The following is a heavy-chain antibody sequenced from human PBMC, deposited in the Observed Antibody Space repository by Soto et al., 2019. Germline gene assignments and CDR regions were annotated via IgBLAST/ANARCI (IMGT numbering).Heavy chain of an antibody. CDR1: GLSFWISW. V-gene: IGHV3-7*01. J-gene: IGHJ4*02. CDR2: IKEDGSEK. D-gene: IGHD3-22*01. CDR3: APYEGGYYDSSGYFGH. Sequence: GWSMKISCAACGLSFWISWVSGVLKDTGKGLEWVANIKEDGSEKYYVDSVKGRFTISRDNAKNSLYLQMNSLRAEDTAVYYCAPYEGGYYDSSGYFGHWGQGTLVTVSS.